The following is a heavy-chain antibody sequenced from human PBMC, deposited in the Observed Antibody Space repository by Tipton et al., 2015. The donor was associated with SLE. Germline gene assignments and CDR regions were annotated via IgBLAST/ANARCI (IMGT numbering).Heavy chain of an antibody. Sequence: QSGAEVKNPGASMRVSCETSGDTLTTHFLHWVRQRPGRGLEWLERINPYTVVTDYGQHFQGRVTVTMDTSINTLYMELTRLSSDDAVVYSWTTGAPEAGYCAFWVQGTEVTVTS. V-gene: IGHV1-2*05. CDR1: GDTLTTHF. J-gene: IGHJ4*02. CDR3: TTGAPEAGYCAF. CDR2: INPYTVVT. D-gene: IGHD2-21*01.